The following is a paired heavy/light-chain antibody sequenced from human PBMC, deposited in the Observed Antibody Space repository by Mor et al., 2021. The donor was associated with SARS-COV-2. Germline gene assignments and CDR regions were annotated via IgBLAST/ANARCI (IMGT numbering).Light chain of an antibody. J-gene: IGKJ2*04. CDR3: QQYGSSPCS. Sequence: DIVLTQSPGTLSLSPGERATLSCRASQSVSSSYLAWYQQKPGQAPRLLIYGASSRATGISDRFSGSGSGTDFTLTISRLEPEDFAVYYCQQYGSSPCSFGQGTKLEIK. V-gene: IGKV3-20*01. CDR1: QSVSSSY. CDR2: GAS.
Heavy chain of an antibody. Sequence: QVQLVQSGAEVKKPGSSVKVSCKVSGGTFSSYAITWVRQAPGQGLEWMGRIIPILGVANYAQKFQGRVTITADKSTSTAYMELSSLISEDTAVYYCARGDCTNGVCHIDYSYYYMDVWGKGTTVTVSS. J-gene: IGHJ6*03. V-gene: IGHV1-69*04. CDR2: IIPILGVA. CDR3: ARGDCTNGVCHIDYSYYYMDV. CDR1: GGTFSSYA. D-gene: IGHD2-8*01.